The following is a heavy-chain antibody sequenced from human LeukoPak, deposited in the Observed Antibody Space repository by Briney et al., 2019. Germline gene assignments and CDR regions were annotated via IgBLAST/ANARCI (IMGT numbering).Heavy chain of an antibody. D-gene: IGHD5-18*01. V-gene: IGHV4-39*01. CDR1: GGSISNSSYY. Sequence: SETLSLTCTVSGGSISNSSYYWGWIRQPPGKGLEWIGSIYYSGSTYYNPSLKSRVTISVDTSKNQFSLKLSSVTAADTAVYYCAGIPIQLWFDYWGQGTLVTVSS. J-gene: IGHJ5*01. CDR3: AGIPIQLWFDY. CDR2: IYYSGST.